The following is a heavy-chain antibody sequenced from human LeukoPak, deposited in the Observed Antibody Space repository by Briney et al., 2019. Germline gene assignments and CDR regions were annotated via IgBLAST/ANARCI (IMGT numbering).Heavy chain of an antibody. CDR2: IIPIFGTA. CDR1: GGTFSSYA. V-gene: IGHV1-69*05. D-gene: IGHD1-26*01. J-gene: IGHJ6*03. Sequence: SVKVSCKASGGTFSSYAISWVRQAPGQGLEWMGGIIPIFGTANYAQKFQGRVTITTDESTSTSYMELSSLRSEDTSVYYCARIGAVGYYYMDVWGKGTTVTVSS. CDR3: ARIGAVGYYYMDV.